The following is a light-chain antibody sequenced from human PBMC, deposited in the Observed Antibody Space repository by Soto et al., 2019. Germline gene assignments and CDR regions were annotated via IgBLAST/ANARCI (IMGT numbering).Light chain of an antibody. CDR2: ENN. Sequence: QSVLTQPRSVSAAPGQTVTISCSGSSSNIGNNYVSWYQQLPGTAPKLLIYENNKRPSGIPDRFSGSKSGTSATLGITGLQTGDEADYYCGTWDSSLSASVFGGGTKLTVL. V-gene: IGLV1-51*02. J-gene: IGLJ3*02. CDR1: SSNIGNNY. CDR3: GTWDSSLSASV.